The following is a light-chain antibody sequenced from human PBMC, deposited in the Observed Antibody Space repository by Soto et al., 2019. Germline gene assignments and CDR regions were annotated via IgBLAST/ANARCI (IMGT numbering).Light chain of an antibody. CDR1: QSVSSN. V-gene: IGKV3-15*01. CDR3: QQYNDWPIT. J-gene: IGKJ5*01. Sequence: EIVTTQSPATLSVSPGERATLSCRASQSVSSNLAWYQQTPGQAPRLLIYGASTRATGFPARFSGSGSGTEFTLTISSLQSEDFAVYYCQQYNDWPITFGQGTRLEIK. CDR2: GAS.